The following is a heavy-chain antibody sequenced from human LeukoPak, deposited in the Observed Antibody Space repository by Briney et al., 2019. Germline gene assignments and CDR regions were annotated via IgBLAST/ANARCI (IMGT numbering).Heavy chain of an antibody. J-gene: IGHJ3*02. CDR3: AKDRSYISLDI. CDR2: LTRNGETT. Sequence: GGSLRLSCVGSGYKFDDHGMSWVRQAPGKGLEWVSGLTRNGETTAYADSVRGRFTISRDNAKNSLYLQMNSLRAEDTALYYCAKDRSYISLDIWGQGTMVTVS. CDR1: GYKFDDHG. D-gene: IGHD3-10*01. V-gene: IGHV3-20*04.